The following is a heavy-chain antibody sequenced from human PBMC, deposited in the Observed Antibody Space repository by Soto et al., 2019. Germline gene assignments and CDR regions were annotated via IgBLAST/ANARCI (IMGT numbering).Heavy chain of an antibody. CDR3: ARGITMVRGVIHTPYFDY. J-gene: IGHJ4*02. CDR2: IYNSGST. V-gene: IGHV4-31*03. D-gene: IGHD3-10*01. Sequence: PSETLSLTCTVSGASITSGGYYWCWIRQHPGKGLEWIGYIYNSGSTYYNPSLKSRVTISVDTSKNQFSLKLSSVTAADTAVYCCARGITMVRGVIHTPYFDYWGQGTLVTVSS. CDR1: GASITSGGYY.